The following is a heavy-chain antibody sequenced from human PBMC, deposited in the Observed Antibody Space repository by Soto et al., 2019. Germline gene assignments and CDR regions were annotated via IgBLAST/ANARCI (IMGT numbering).Heavy chain of an antibody. J-gene: IGHJ4*02. V-gene: IGHV1-2*02. CDR3: AREGPMVRGVMPALDY. Sequence: ASVKVSCKASGYTFTGYYMHWVRQAPGQGLEWMGWTNPNSGGTNYAQKFQGRVTMTRDTSISTAYMELSRLRSDDTAVYYCAREGPMVRGVMPALDYWGQGTLVTVSS. CDR2: TNPNSGGT. CDR1: GYTFTGYY. D-gene: IGHD3-10*01.